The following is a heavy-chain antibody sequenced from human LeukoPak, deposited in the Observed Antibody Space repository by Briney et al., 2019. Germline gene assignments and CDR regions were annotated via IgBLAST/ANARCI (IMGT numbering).Heavy chain of an antibody. V-gene: IGHV4-31*03. CDR2: INYSGST. CDR3: ARTHNYYGSGSSLGY. D-gene: IGHD3-10*01. Sequence: PSETLSLTCTVSGGSISSGGYYWSWIRQHPGKGLEWIGYINYSGSTYYNPSLKSRVTISVDTSKNQFSLKLSSVTAADTAVYYCARTHNYYGSGSSLGYWGQGTLVTVSS. CDR1: GGSISSGGYY. J-gene: IGHJ4*02.